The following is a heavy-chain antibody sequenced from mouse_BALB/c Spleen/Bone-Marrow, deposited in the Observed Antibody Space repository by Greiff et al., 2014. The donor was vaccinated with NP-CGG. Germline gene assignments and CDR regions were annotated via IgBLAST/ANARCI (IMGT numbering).Heavy chain of an antibody. Sequence: EVQLQQSXPELVKPGASVKISCKTSGYTFTDYTMHWVRQSHGKSLEWIGSINPNNGGSSCNQKFKAKATLTIDKSSSTPYMELRSLTSEDSAVYYCARAVHFDYWGQGTTLTVSS. V-gene: IGHV1-22*01. J-gene: IGHJ2*01. CDR2: INPNNGGS. CDR1: GYTFTDYT. CDR3: ARAVHFDY.